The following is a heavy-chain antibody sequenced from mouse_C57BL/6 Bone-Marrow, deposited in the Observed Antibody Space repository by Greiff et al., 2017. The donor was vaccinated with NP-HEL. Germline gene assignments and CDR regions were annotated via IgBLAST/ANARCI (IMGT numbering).Heavy chain of an antibody. V-gene: IGHV1-18*01. CDR2: INPNNGGT. CDR3: ARSYYDGSSYWYFDV. J-gene: IGHJ1*03. Sequence: EVQLQQSGPELVKPGASVKIPCKASGYTFTDYHMDWVQQSHGKSLEWIGDINPNNGGTISHQKFKGKATLTVDKSSSTAYMELRSLTSEDTAVYYCARSYYDGSSYWYFDVWGTGTTVTVSS. CDR1: GYTFTDYH. D-gene: IGHD1-1*01.